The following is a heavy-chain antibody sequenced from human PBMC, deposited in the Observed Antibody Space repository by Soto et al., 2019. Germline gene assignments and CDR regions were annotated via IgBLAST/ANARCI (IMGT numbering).Heavy chain of an antibody. D-gene: IGHD3-22*01. CDR3: ATEPNDSSGYYPTYFDH. CDR1: GFTFSSYW. CDR2: ISTDGSST. V-gene: IGHV3-74*01. J-gene: IGHJ4*02. Sequence: GSLRLACAASGFTFSSYWMHWVRQAPGKGLAWVSRISTDGSSTTYADSVKGRFTVSRDNAKNTLYLQMNSLRAEDTAVYYCATEPNDSSGYYPTYFDHWGQRTLVTVSS.